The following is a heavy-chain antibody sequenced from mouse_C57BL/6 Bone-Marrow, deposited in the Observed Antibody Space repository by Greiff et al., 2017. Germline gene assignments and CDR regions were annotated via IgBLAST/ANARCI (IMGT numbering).Heavy chain of an antibody. CDR1: GFNIKDYY. CDR2: IDPEDGET. CDR3: APYAMDY. J-gene: IGHJ4*01. V-gene: IGHV14-2*01. Sequence: VQLQQSGAELVKPGASVKLSCTASGFNIKDYYMHWVKQRTEQGLEWIGRIDPEDGETKYAPTFQGKATITADTSSNTAYLQLSSLTSEDTAVYYCAPYAMDYWGQGTSVTVSS.